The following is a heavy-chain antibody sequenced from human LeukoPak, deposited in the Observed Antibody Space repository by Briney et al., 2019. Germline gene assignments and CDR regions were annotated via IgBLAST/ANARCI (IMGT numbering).Heavy chain of an antibody. J-gene: IGHJ4*02. CDR3: ARHVDTATDYFDY. CDR2: IYYSGSS. D-gene: IGHD5-18*01. V-gene: IGHV4-39*01. CDR1: GGSISSSSYY. Sequence: SSETLSLTCTVSGGSISSSSYYWGWIRQPPGKGLEWIGSIYYSGSSYYNPSLKSRVTISVHTSNNQFSLKLRSVTAADTAVYNCARHVDTATDYFDYWGQGTLVTVSS.